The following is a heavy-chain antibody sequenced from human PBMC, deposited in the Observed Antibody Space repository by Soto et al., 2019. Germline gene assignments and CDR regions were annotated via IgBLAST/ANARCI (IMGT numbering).Heavy chain of an antibody. CDR1: GGSFSGYS. CDR2: INHSGST. D-gene: IGHD3-3*01. CDR3: ARGRRSFTIFGVVPYYFDY. V-gene: IGHV4-34*01. Sequence: SETLSLTCAVYGGSFSGYSWSWIRQSPGKGLECVGEINHSGSTNYNPSLKSRVTISVDTSKNQFSLKLSSVTAADTAVYYCARGRRSFTIFGVVPYYFDYWGQGTPVTVSS. J-gene: IGHJ4*02.